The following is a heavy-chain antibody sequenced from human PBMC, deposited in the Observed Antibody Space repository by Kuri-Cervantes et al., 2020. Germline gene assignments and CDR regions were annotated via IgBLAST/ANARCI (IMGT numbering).Heavy chain of an antibody. V-gene: IGHV3-11*01. J-gene: IGHJ6*04. Sequence: GESLKISCAASGFTFSDYYMSWIRQAPGKGLEWVSYINPGGRGVYYADSVKGRFIISRDNAKNSLYLQLNSLRAEDTAVYYCARSLLSRGNVWGKGTTVTVSS. CDR2: INPGGRGV. CDR3: ARSLLSRGNV. CDR1: GFTFSDYY.